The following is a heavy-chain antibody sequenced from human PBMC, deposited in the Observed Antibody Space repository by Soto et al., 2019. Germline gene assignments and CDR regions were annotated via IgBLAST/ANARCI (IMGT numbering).Heavy chain of an antibody. D-gene: IGHD3-10*01. CDR3: ARAYYYGSGSYSSQRYYGMDV. CDR2: IDPSDSYT. CDR1: GYSFTSYW. Sequence: GESLKISCKGSGYSFTSYWISWVRQMPGKXLEWMGRIDPSDSYTNYSPSFQGHVTISADKSISTAYLQWSSLKASDTAMYYCARAYYYGSGSYSSQRYYGMDVWGQGPTVTVSS. V-gene: IGHV5-10-1*01. J-gene: IGHJ6*02.